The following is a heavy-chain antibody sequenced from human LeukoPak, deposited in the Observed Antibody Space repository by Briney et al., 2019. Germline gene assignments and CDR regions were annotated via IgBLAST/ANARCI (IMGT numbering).Heavy chain of an antibody. CDR1: GYTFSAYY. D-gene: IGHD1-26*01. J-gene: IGHJ6*02. CDR3: AREGQLVGPTPKVHYYGMEF. Sequence: ASVKVSCKASGYTFSAYYMHWVRQAPGQGPEWMGWINPNSGGTNYAQMFQGRVTMTRDTSISTAYMELTRLRSDDTAVYYCAREGQLVGPTPKVHYYGMEFWGQGTTVTVSS. V-gene: IGHV1-2*02. CDR2: INPNSGGT.